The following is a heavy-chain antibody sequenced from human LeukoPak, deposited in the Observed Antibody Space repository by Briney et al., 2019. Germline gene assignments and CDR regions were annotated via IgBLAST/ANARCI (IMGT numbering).Heavy chain of an antibody. V-gene: IGHV4-38-2*01. D-gene: IGHD6-6*01. J-gene: IGHJ6*03. CDR2: IYHSGST. CDR1: GYSISSGYY. CDR3: ARGAYSSSSHYYYYYMDV. Sequence: PSETLSLTCAVSGYSISSGYYWGWIRQPLGKGLEWIGSIYHSGSTYYNPSLKSRVTISVDTSKNQFSLKLSSVTAADTAVYYCARGAYSSSSHYYYYYMDVWGKGTTVTVSS.